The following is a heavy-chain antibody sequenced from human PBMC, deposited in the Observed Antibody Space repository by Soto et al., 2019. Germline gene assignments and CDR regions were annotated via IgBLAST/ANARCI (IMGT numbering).Heavy chain of an antibody. CDR1: GFTVSSYW. Sequence: GGSLRLSCAASGFTVSSYWIHWVRQAPGKGLVWVSRINSDGSSTSYAGSVKGRFTISRDNAKNTLYLQMNSLRAEDTAVYYCVRTSLVVAAATREDYWGQGTLVTVSS. J-gene: IGHJ4*02. CDR2: INSDGSST. D-gene: IGHD2-15*01. CDR3: VRTSLVVAAATREDY. V-gene: IGHV3-74*01.